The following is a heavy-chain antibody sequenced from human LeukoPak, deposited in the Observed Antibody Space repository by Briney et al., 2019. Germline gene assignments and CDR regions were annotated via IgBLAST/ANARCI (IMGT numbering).Heavy chain of an antibody. Sequence: SETLSLTCTVSGGSVSNNHWSWIRQSTAKGLEWIGYAYDSGISNYNPSLESRVTLSVDTSTNQFSLRLTSVTAADTAVYFCARRAGTGTPVYFDYWGQGVLVTVSS. J-gene: IGHJ4*02. CDR1: GGSVSNNH. V-gene: IGHV4-59*02. CDR2: AYDSGIS. CDR3: ARRAGTGTPVYFDY. D-gene: IGHD6-19*01.